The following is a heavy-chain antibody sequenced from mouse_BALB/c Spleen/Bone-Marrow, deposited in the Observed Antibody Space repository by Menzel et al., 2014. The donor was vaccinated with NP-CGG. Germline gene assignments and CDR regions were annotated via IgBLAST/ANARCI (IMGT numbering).Heavy chain of an antibody. CDR2: INPESNTI. D-gene: IGHD2-3*01. CDR3: ARLGYYGWFAY. J-gene: IGHJ3*01. CDR1: GFDFSRYW. Sequence: EVKLVESGGGLVQPGGSLKLSCAASGFDFSRYWMSWVRQAPGKGLQWIGEINPESNTINYTPSLKDKFIISRDNAKNTLHLQMSKVRSEDTALYCCARLGYYGWFAYWGQGTLVTVSA. V-gene: IGHV4-1*02.